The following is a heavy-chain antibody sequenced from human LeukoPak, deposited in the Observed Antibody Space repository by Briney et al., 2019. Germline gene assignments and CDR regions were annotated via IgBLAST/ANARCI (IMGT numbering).Heavy chain of an antibody. CDR3: ARHALGTEALDI. V-gene: IGHV4-59*08. CDR1: GGSISSHY. CDR2: IYYSGST. Sequence: KASETLSLTCTVSGGSISSHYWSWIRQPPGKGLEWIGNIYYSGSTNYNPSLKSRVTTSVDTPKNQFSLKLSSVTAADTAVYYCARHALGTEALDIWGQGTVVTVSS. J-gene: IGHJ3*02. D-gene: IGHD1-1*01.